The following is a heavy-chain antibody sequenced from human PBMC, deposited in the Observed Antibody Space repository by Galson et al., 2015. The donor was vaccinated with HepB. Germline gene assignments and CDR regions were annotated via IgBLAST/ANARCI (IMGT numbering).Heavy chain of an antibody. J-gene: IGHJ4*02. CDR3: ARAVNDEGSGTYYDY. V-gene: IGHV3-33*01. CDR1: GFTFSNFG. D-gene: IGHD3-10*01. CDR2: IWYDGTYK. Sequence: SLRLSCAASGFTFSNFGFHWVRQAPGKGLEWVAVIWYDGTYKYYGDSVEGRFTVSRDNSNNILYLHMSGLRAEDTALYFCARAVNDEGSGTYYDYWGQGTLVTVSS.